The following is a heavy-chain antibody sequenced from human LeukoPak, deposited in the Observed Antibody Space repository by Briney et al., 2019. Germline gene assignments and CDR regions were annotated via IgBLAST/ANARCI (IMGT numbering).Heavy chain of an antibody. CDR3: ATARGGVIVPANWFDP. Sequence: GGSLRLSCAASGFTFSSYAMSWVRQAPGKGLEWVSAISGSGGSTYYADSVKGRFTISRDNSKNTLYLQMNSLRAEDTAVYYCATARGGVIVPANWFDPWGQGTLVTVSS. J-gene: IGHJ5*02. D-gene: IGHD3-16*02. CDR1: GFTFSSYA. V-gene: IGHV3-23*01. CDR2: ISGSGGST.